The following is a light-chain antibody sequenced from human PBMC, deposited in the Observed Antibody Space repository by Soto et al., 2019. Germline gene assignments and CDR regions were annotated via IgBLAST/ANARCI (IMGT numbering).Light chain of an antibody. J-gene: IGLJ1*01. Sequence: QSVLTQPASVSGSPGQSITISCTGTSSDVGGYNYVSWYQQHPGKAPKLMIYEVNNRPSGASNRFSGSKSGNTASLTISGLQAEDEADYYCNSYTSSTTYVFGTGTKVTVL. CDR1: SSDVGGYNY. CDR2: EVN. V-gene: IGLV2-14*01. CDR3: NSYTSSTTYV.